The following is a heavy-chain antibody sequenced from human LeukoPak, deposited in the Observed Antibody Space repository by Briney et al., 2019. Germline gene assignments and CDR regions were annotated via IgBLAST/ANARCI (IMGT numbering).Heavy chain of an antibody. J-gene: IGHJ4*02. CDR2: IYTSGST. V-gene: IGHV4-4*07. D-gene: IGHD4-17*01. CDR3: ARDRSETYGEPTFDY. CDR1: GGSISSYY. Sequence: SETLSLTRTVSGGSISSYYWSWIRQPAGKGLEWIGRIYTSGSTNYNPSLKSRVTMSVDTSKNQFSLKLSSVTAADTAVHYCARDRSETYGEPTFDYWGQGTLVTVSS.